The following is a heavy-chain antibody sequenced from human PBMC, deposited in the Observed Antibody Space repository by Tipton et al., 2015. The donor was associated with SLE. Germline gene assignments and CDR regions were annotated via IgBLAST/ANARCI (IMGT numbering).Heavy chain of an antibody. Sequence: TLSLTCTVSGGSISSYYWSWIRQPAGKGLELIGRIYTSGNTNYNPSLKSRVTMSLDTSKNQFSLKLSSVTAADTAVYYCARHGVGFWNYDYWGQGTLVTVSS. CDR2: IYTSGNT. J-gene: IGHJ4*02. D-gene: IGHD1-7*01. CDR3: ARHGVGFWNYDY. CDR1: GGSISSYY. V-gene: IGHV4-4*07.